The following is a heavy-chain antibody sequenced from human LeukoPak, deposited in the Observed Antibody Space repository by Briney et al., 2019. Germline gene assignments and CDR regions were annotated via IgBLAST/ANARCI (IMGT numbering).Heavy chain of an antibody. V-gene: IGHV4-38-2*02. CDR2: IYHSGNT. J-gene: IGHJ6*03. CDR3: ARGGGGYCSGGSCSRKKYYYYMDV. Sequence: SETLSLTCSVSGFSISGGYYWGWIRQPPGKGLEWLGSIYHSGNTDYNPSLKSRVTISVDTAKNKFFLRLGSVTAADTAVYYCARGGGGYCSGGSCSRKKYYYYMDVWGKGTTVTVSS. D-gene: IGHD2-15*01. CDR1: GFSISGGYY.